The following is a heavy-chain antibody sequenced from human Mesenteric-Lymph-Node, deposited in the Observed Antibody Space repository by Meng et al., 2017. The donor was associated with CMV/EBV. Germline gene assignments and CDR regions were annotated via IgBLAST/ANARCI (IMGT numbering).Heavy chain of an antibody. CDR2: IKQDGSEK. D-gene: IGHD4-23*01. J-gene: IGHJ6*02. Sequence: GGSLRLSCAASGFTFSSYWMSWVRQAPGKGLEWVANIKQDGSEKYYVDSVKGRFTISRDNAKNSLYLQMNSLRAGDTAVYYCARVPSGGYYYGMDVWGQGTTVTVSS. CDR3: ARVPSGGYYYGMDV. CDR1: GFTFSSYW. V-gene: IGHV3-7*01.